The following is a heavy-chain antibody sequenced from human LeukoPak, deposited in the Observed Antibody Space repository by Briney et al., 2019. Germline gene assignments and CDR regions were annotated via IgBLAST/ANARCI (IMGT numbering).Heavy chain of an antibody. CDR3: ATDSGSSLVNFDY. V-gene: IGHV3-30*02. Sequence: AGGSLRLSCAASGLTFSSYGMHWVRQAPGKGLEWVAFIRYDGSNKYYADSVKGRFTISRDNSKNTLYLQMNSLRAEDTAVYYCATDSGSSLVNFDYWGQGTLVTVSS. CDR2: IRYDGSNK. CDR1: GLTFSSYG. J-gene: IGHJ4*02. D-gene: IGHD1-26*01.